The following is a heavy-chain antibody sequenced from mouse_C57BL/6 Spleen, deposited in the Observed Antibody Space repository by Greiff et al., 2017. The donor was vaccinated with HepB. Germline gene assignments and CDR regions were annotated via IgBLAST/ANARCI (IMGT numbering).Heavy chain of an antibody. CDR3: ARAYDYGRYFDV. D-gene: IGHD2-4*01. V-gene: IGHV5-4*01. Sequence: DVQLVESGGGLVKPGGSLKLSCAASGFTFSSYAMSWVRQTPEKRLEWVATISDGGSYTYYPDNVKGRFTISRDNAKNNLYLQMSHLKSEDTAMYYCARAYDYGRYFDVWGTGTTVTVSS. CDR1: GFTFSSYA. J-gene: IGHJ1*03. CDR2: ISDGGSYT.